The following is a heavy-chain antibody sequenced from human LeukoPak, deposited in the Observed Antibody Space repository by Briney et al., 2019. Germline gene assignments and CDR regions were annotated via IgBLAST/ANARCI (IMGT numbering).Heavy chain of an antibody. CDR3: ARVNVDTAMVDY. V-gene: IGHV4-59*01. D-gene: IGHD5-18*01. J-gene: IGHJ4*02. Sequence: SETLSLTCTVSGGSISSYYWSGIRQPPGKGLEWIGYIYYSGSTNYNPSLKSRVTISVDTSKNQSSLQLSSVTAADTAVYYCARVNVDTAMVDYWGQGTLVTVSS. CDR2: IYYSGST. CDR1: GGSISSYY.